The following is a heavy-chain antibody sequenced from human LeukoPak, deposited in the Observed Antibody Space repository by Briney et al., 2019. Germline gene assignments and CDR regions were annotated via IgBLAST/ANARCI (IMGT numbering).Heavy chain of an antibody. D-gene: IGHD1-26*01. CDR1: GGSISSSSYY. Sequence: SETLSLTCTVSGGSISSSSYYWGWIRQPPGKGLEWIGSIYYSGSTYYNPSLKSRVTISVDTSKNQFSLKLSSVTAADTAVYYCAKDVGATPGYFDYWGQGTLVTVSS. CDR3: AKDVGATPGYFDY. V-gene: IGHV4-39*07. J-gene: IGHJ4*02. CDR2: IYYSGST.